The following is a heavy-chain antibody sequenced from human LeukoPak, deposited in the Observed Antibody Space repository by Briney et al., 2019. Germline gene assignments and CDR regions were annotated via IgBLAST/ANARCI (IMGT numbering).Heavy chain of an antibody. CDR2: INTNTGNP. Sequence: ASVNVSCKASGYTFTSYAMNWVRQAPGQGLEWMGWINTNTGNPTYAQGFTGRFVFSLDTSVSTAYLQISSLKAEDTAVYYCARAETLRTWYNWNRFDYWGQGTLVTVSS. CDR1: GYTFTSYA. D-gene: IGHD1-1*01. V-gene: IGHV7-4-1*02. J-gene: IGHJ4*02. CDR3: ARAETLRTWYNWNRFDY.